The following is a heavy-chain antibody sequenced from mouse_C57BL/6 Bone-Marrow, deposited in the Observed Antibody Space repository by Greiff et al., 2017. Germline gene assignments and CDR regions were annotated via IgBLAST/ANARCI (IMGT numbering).Heavy chain of an antibody. V-gene: IGHV5-4*01. CDR2: ISDGGSYT. Sequence: EVQRVESGGGLVKPGGSLKLSCAASGFTFSSYAMSWVRQTPEKRLEWVATISDGGSYTYYPDNVKGRFTISRDNAKNNLYLQMSHLKSEDTAMYYCARGSPFTTVVYFDDWGQGTTLTVSS. CDR3: ARGSPFTTVVYFDD. J-gene: IGHJ2*01. CDR1: GFTFSSYA. D-gene: IGHD1-1*01.